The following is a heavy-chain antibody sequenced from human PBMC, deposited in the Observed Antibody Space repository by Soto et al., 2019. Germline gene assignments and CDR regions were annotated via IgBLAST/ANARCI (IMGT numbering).Heavy chain of an antibody. D-gene: IGHD6-6*01. J-gene: IGHJ5*02. CDR1: GGSISSGGYY. V-gene: IGHV4-31*03. CDR3: ARGRYSSSPWFDP. CDR2: IYYSGST. Sequence: SETLSLTCTVSGGSISSGGYYWSWIRQHPGKGLEWIGYIYYSGSTYYNPSLKSRVTISVDTSKNQFSLKLRSVTAADTAVYYCARGRYSSSPWFDPWGQGTLVTVSS.